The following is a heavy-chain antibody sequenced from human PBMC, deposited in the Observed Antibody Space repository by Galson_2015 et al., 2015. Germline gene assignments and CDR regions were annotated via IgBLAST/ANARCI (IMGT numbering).Heavy chain of an antibody. CDR2: IYSGGST. D-gene: IGHD4-11*01. Sequence: SLRLSCAASGFTVSSNYMSWVRQAPGEGLEWVSVIYSGGSTYYADSVKGRFTISRDNSKNTLYLQLNSLRAEDTAVYYCARGDSNYGSFTDFDYWGQGTLVTVSS. CDR1: GFTVSSNY. J-gene: IGHJ4*02. CDR3: ARGDSNYGSFTDFDY. V-gene: IGHV3-53*01.